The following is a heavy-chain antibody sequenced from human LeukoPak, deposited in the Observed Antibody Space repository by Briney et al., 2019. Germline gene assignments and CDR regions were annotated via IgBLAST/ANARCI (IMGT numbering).Heavy chain of an antibody. CDR3: ARPASRYCSSTSCYRGKRGVGGWFDP. V-gene: IGHV4-39*07. CDR2: TYYSGST. J-gene: IGHJ5*02. CDR1: GGSISSTSYY. D-gene: IGHD2-2*01. Sequence: SETLSLTCTVSGGSISSTSYYWAWIRQPPGKGLEWIGSTYYSGSTYYNPSLKSRVTISVDTSKNQFSLKLSSVTAADTAVYYCARPASRYCSSTSCYRGKRGVGGWFDPWGQGTLVTVSS.